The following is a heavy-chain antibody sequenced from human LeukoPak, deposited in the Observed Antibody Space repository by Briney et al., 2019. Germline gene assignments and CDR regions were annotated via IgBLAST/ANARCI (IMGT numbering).Heavy chain of an antibody. CDR2: IYYSGAI. J-gene: IGHJ4*02. V-gene: IGHV4-59*12. D-gene: IGHD4-17*01. CDR3: ARVTTWPPLIYFDY. CDR1: GDSMRSYF. Sequence: PSETLSLTCSVSGDSMRSYFWSWIRQPPGKGLEWIGYIYYSGAINYNPFLKSRVTISVDASKKQFSLNLKSVTAADTAVYYCARVTTWPPLIYFDYWGQGTPVTVSS.